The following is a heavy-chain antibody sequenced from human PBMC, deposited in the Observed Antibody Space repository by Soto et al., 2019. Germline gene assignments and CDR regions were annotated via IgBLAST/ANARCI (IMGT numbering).Heavy chain of an antibody. V-gene: IGHV4-30-4*01. J-gene: IGHJ5*02. D-gene: IGHD3-10*01. CDR3: ARESGPGSYDWFDP. Sequence: PSETLSLTCTVSGGSIRSGDYYWSWIRQPPGKGLEWIGHIYYSGSTYYSPSFKSRVTIPVDMSKNQFSLKLSSVTAADTAVYYCARESGPGSYDWFDPWGQGTLVTVSS. CDR2: IYYSGST. CDR1: GGSIRSGDYY.